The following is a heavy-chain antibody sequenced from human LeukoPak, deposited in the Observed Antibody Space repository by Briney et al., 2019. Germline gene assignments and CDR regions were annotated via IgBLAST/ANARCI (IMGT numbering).Heavy chain of an antibody. Sequence: QPGGSLRLSCAASGFTFSSYAMLWLRPAPGKGLEGVAVISYDGSNKYYADSVKGRFTISKDNSKNTLYLQMNSLRAEDTAVYYCARSGGSYPIDYWGQGTLVTVSS. V-gene: IGHV3-30*04. CDR3: ARSGGSYPIDY. CDR2: ISYDGSNK. J-gene: IGHJ4*02. D-gene: IGHD1-26*01. CDR1: GFTFSSYA.